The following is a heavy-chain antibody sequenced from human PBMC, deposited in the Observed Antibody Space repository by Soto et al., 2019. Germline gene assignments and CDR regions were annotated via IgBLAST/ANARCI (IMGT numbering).Heavy chain of an antibody. CDR1: VTPSVVTT. J-gene: IGHJ4*02. D-gene: IGHD2-15*01. Sequence: SETRPSPALSLVTPSVVTTGPGSGSPQGRDWSGLGISLTVGTPNYNPSLKSRVTISVDKSKNQFSLNLMSLTAADTAVYYCARGGRGERAKGDYFDYWGQGTLVTVSS. V-gene: IGHV4-59*12. CDR3: ARGGRGERAKGDYFDY. CDR2: SLTVGTP.